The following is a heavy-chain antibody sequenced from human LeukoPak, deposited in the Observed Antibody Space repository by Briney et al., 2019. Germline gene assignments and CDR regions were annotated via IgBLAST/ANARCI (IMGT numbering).Heavy chain of an antibody. V-gene: IGHV4-30-4*01. J-gene: IGHJ6*02. CDR1: GGPISSGDYY. CDR2: IYYSGST. CDR3: ASSYGMDV. Sequence: SQTLSLTCTVSGGPISSGDYYGNWIRQPPGKGLEWIGYIYYSGSTFYNPSLKSRVTISLDTPKNQVFLKLTSVTAADTAVYYCASSYGMDVWGQGTTVTVSS.